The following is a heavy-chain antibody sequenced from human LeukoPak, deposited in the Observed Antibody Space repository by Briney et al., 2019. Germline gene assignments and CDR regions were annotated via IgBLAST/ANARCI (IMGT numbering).Heavy chain of an antibody. CDR2: ISGSGGST. CDR3: AREVRTVTTPPAPF. CDR1: GFTFSSYA. D-gene: IGHD4-11*01. J-gene: IGHJ4*02. Sequence: GGSLRLSCAASGFTFSSYAMSWVRQAPGKGVEGVSAISGSGGSTYYADSVKGRFTISRDNSKNTLYLQVNSLRAEDTAVYYCAREVRTVTTPPAPFWGQGTLVTVSS. V-gene: IGHV3-23*01.